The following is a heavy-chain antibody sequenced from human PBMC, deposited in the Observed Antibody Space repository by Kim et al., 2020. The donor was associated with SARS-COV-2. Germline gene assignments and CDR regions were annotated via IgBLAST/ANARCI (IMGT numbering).Heavy chain of an antibody. V-gene: IGHV4-4*07. Sequence: PSLKSRVTMSVDTSKNQFSLKLSSVTAADTAVYYCARDLAVAGTGLDSDYWGQGTLVTVSS. D-gene: IGHD6-19*01. J-gene: IGHJ4*02. CDR3: ARDLAVAGTGLDSDY.